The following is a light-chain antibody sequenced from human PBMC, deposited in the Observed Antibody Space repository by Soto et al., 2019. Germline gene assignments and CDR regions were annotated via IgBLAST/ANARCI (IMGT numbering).Light chain of an antibody. Sequence: EIVLTQSPATLSLSPGESATLSCRASQSVGSFLAWYQQKPGQAPRLLIYDTSIRATGIPARFSGSGSGTDFTLTISRLEPEDFAVYYCQQRNSWPPTFTFGQGTRLEIK. CDR3: QQRNSWPPTFT. CDR2: DTS. CDR1: QSVGSF. J-gene: IGKJ5*01. V-gene: IGKV3-11*01.